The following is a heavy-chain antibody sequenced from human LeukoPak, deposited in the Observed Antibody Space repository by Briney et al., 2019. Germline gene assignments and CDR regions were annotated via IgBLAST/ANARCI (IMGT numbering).Heavy chain of an antibody. CDR1: GYTFTSYG. CDR2: ISAYNGNT. D-gene: IGHD3-10*01. J-gene: IGHJ4*02. Sequence: GASVKVSCKASGYTFTSYGISWVRQAPGQGLEWVGWISAYNGNTNYAQKLQGRVTMTTDTSTSTAYMELRSLRSDDTAVYYCARDRGITMVRGVVDYWGQGTLVTVSS. CDR3: ARDRGITMVRGVVDY. V-gene: IGHV1-18*04.